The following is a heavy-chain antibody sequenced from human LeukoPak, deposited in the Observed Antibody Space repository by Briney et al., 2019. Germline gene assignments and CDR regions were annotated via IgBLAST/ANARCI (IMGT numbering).Heavy chain of an antibody. V-gene: IGHV4-39*01. CDR3: ARREGYPYYFDY. CDR1: GGSISISSYY. J-gene: IGHJ4*02. Sequence: PSETLSLTCTVSGGSISISSYYWGWIRQPPGKGLEWIGSIYYSGSTYYNPSLKSRVTISVDTSKNQFSLKLSSVTAADTAVYYCARREGYPYYFDYWGQGTLVTVSS. CDR2: IYYSGST. D-gene: IGHD3-16*02.